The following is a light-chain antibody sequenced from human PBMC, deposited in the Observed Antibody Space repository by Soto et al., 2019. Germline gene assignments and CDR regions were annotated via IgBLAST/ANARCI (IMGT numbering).Light chain of an antibody. CDR3: LLSYNAARV. V-gene: IGLV7-46*01. Sequence: QAVVTQEPSLTVSPGGTVTLTCGSSTGAVTSNHHPYRFQQKAGQAPRTLIYDTSNKHSWTPARFSGSLLGDKAALTLSGAQPEDEAQYYCLLSYNAARVFGGGTKLTVL. CDR1: TGAVTSNHH. CDR2: DTS. J-gene: IGLJ2*01.